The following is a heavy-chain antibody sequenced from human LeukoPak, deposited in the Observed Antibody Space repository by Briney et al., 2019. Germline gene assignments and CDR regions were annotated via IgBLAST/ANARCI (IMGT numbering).Heavy chain of an antibody. CDR1: ALTVSTNY. Sequence: GGSLRLSCAASALTVSTNYMNWVRQAPGKGLVWVSRINNDGSSAYYADSVKGRFTISRDNAKNTLYLQMDSLRAEDTAVYYCATYGLGTYHLEDWGQGTLVTVSS. CDR2: INNDGSSA. J-gene: IGHJ4*02. D-gene: IGHD3-10*01. V-gene: IGHV3-74*01. CDR3: ATYGLGTYHLED.